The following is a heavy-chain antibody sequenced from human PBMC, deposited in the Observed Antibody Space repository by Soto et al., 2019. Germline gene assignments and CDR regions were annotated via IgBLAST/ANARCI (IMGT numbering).Heavy chain of an antibody. CDR2: IYYSGST. D-gene: IGHD5-18*01. J-gene: IGHJ4*02. CDR3: VTTRANFRGLTSYGYSGRFDY. Sequence: QVQLQESGPGLVKPSETLSLTCTVSGGSVSSGSYYWSWIRQPPGKGLEWIGYIYYSGSTNYNPSLKSRVTISVDTSKNQFSLKLSSVTAADTAVYYCVTTRANFRGLTSYGYSGRFDYWGQGTLVTVSS. CDR1: GGSVSSGSYY. V-gene: IGHV4-61*01.